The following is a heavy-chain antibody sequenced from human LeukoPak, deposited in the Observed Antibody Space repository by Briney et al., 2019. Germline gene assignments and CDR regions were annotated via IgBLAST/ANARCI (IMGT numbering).Heavy chain of an antibody. CDR1: GYTLTELS. D-gene: IGHD2-15*01. CDR3: ATAIVVVVAATTYFDY. V-gene: IGHV1-24*01. Sequence: PGASVKVSCKVSGYTLTELSMHWVRQAPGKGPEWMGGFDPEDGETIYAQKFQGRVTMTEDTSTDTAYMELSSLRSEDTAVYYCATAIVVVVAATTYFDYWGQGTLVTVSS. CDR2: FDPEDGET. J-gene: IGHJ4*02.